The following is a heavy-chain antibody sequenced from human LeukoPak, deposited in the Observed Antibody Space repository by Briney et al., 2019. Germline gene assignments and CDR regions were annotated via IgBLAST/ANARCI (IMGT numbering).Heavy chain of an antibody. CDR2: INPNSGGT. J-gene: IGHJ5*02. D-gene: IGHD6-19*01. CDR3: ARDQEQWLSPDVSYNWFDP. Sequence: ASVKDSCKASRYTLTGYYMHWVRQAPGQGVEWVGCINPNSGGTNYAEKLQGGVTMTRDTSNSTAYMEMSRLRSDDTAVYYCARDQEQWLSPDVSYNWFDPWGQGTLVTVSS. CDR1: RYTLTGYY. V-gene: IGHV1-2*02.